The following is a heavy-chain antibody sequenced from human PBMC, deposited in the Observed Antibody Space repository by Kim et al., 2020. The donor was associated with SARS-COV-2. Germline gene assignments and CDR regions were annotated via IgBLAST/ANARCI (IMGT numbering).Heavy chain of an antibody. CDR1: GFTFSSYA. J-gene: IGHJ1*01. CDR2: ISGSGGRT. V-gene: IGHV3-23*01. D-gene: IGHD5-18*01. CDR3: AKGASRIQLWGEHFQH. Sequence: GGSLRLSCAASGFTFSSYAMSWVRQAPGKGLEWVSAISGSGGRTYSADSVKGRFTIYRDNSKNTLCLQMNSLRAEDRAVYYCAKGASRIQLWGEHFQHWGHGTLVTVSS.